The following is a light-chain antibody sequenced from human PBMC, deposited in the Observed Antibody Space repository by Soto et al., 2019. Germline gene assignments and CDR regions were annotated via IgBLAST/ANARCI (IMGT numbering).Light chain of an antibody. CDR2: EVT. CDR3: SSYTLSNTLAFV. V-gene: IGLV2-14*01. J-gene: IGLJ1*01. Sequence: QSVLTQPASVSGSPGQSITISCTGTRRDVGGYNYVSWYQQYPGKSPKLLIYEVTHRPSGVSNRFSGSKSGNTASLTISGLQAEDEADYYCSSYTLSNTLAFVFGTGTKVTVL. CDR1: RRDVGGYNY.